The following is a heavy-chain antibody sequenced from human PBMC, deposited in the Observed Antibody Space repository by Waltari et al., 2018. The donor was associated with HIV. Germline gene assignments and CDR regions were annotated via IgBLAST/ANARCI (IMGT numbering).Heavy chain of an antibody. D-gene: IGHD3-22*01. CDR1: GSTFHPYA. CDR3: GREGDYYDSSPFDY. CDR2: ISWDGSNK. J-gene: IGHJ4*02. Sequence: VQLVESGGGVVQPGRSLRLSCSASGSTFHPYAMHWVRQAPGKGLEGVAVISWDGSNKHYADSVKGRCTISRDNSRNSLYLQMSSLRAEDTAVYYCGREGDYYDSSPFDYWGQGTLVTVSS. V-gene: IGHV3-30-3*01.